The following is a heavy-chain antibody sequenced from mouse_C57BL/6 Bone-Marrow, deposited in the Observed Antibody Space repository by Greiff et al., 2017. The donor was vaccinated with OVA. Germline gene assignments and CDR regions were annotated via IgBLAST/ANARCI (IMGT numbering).Heavy chain of an antibody. CDR1: GYTFTSYG. CDR3: AREGDYYGSSFTAYYAMDY. Sequence: QVQLKESGAELARPGASVKLSCKASGYTFTSYGISWVKQRTGQGLEWIGEIYPRSGNTYYNEKFKGKATLTADKSSSTAYMELRSLTSEDSAVYVCAREGDYYGSSFTAYYAMDYWGQGTSVTVSS. J-gene: IGHJ4*01. CDR2: IYPRSGNT. V-gene: IGHV1-81*01. D-gene: IGHD1-1*01.